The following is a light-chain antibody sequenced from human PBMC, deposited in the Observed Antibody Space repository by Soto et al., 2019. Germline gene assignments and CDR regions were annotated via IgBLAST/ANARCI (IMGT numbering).Light chain of an antibody. V-gene: IGKV3-20*01. CDR3: QQYYHWPRT. Sequence: IVLTQSPGTLSLSPGEGASVSCRASQSLNSGYLAWYQQKPGQAPRLLIYGASSRATGIPDRFSGSRSGTDFKLTITSLQSEDFGVYYCQQYYHWPRTFGQGTKVEIK. CDR1: QSLNSGY. CDR2: GAS. J-gene: IGKJ1*01.